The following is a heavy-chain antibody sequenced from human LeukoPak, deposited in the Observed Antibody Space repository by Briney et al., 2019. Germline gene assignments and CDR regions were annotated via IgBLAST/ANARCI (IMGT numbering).Heavy chain of an antibody. D-gene: IGHD6-6*01. V-gene: IGHV3-23*01. J-gene: IGHJ3*02. CDR1: GFTFSCYA. Sequence: GGSLRLSCAASGFTFSCYAMSWVRPAPGEGLEWVSAISGSGGSTYYANSVKGRFTISRDNSNNTLYLQKNSMRADATALYYSAKGGGQYRPAFDIWGQGTMVTVSS. CDR3: AKGGGQYRPAFDI. CDR2: ISGSGGST.